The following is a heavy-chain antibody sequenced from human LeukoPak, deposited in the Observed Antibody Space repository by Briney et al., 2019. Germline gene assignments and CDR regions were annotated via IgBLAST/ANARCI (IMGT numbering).Heavy chain of an antibody. J-gene: IGHJ6*02. V-gene: IGHV4-30-2*01. Sequence: SETLSLTCAVSGGSISSGGYSWSSIPQPPGKGLEWIGYIYHSGSTYYNPSIKSRVTISVDRSKNQFSLKLSSVTAADTAVYYCDRDALGVDVWGQGTTVTVSS. CDR2: IYHSGST. D-gene: IGHD1-26*01. CDR1: GGSISSGGYS. CDR3: DRDALGVDV.